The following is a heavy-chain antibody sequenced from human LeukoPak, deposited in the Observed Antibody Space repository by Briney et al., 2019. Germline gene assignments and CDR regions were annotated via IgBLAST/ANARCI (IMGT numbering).Heavy chain of an antibody. CDR1: GGSISSSSYY. J-gene: IGHJ4*02. CDR2: IYYSGST. Sequence: SETLSLTCTVSGGSISSSSYYWGWIRQPPGKGLEWIGSIYYSGSTYYNPSLKSRVTISVDTSKNQFSLKLSSVTAADAAVYYCASPSPHCSSTSCPNGGFFDYWGQGTLVTVSS. D-gene: IGHD2-2*01. V-gene: IGHV4-39*01. CDR3: ASPSPHCSSTSCPNGGFFDY.